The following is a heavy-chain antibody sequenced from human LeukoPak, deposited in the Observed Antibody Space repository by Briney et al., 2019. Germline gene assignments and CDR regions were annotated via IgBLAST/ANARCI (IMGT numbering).Heavy chain of an antibody. V-gene: IGHV3-23*01. CDR2: ISGSGGST. Sequence: GGSLRLSCAASGFTFSSYAMSWVRQAPGKGLEWVSSISGSGGSTYYADSVKGRFTISRDNSKNTLYLQMNTLRAEDTAVYYCANQAGSSGYAFDIWGQGTMVTVSS. CDR3: ANQAGSSGYAFDI. J-gene: IGHJ3*02. CDR1: GFTFSSYA. D-gene: IGHD6-19*01.